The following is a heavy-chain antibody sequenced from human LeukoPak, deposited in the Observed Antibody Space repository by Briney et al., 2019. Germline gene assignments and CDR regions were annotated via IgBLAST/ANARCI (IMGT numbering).Heavy chain of an antibody. J-gene: IGHJ4*02. CDR3: ARGRKYTNGYRVTELGSGYFDY. V-gene: IGHV4-39*07. CDR2: IYYSGST. CDR1: GGSVSGTNYY. Sequence: SETLSLTCSVSGGSVSGTNYYWAWIRQPPEKGLEWIGTIYYSGSTYYNVSLKSRVTISVDTSKNQFSLNLSSVTAADTAVYYCARGRKYTNGYRVTELGSGYFDYWGQGILVTVSS. D-gene: IGHD5-18*01.